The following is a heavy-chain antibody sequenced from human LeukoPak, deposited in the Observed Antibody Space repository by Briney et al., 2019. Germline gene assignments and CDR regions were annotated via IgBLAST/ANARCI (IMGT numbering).Heavy chain of an antibody. Sequence: GGSLRLSCAASGFIFGDYGMNWVRQAPGKGLEWVSGIGGRGGRTYYADSVQGRFTISRDNSNNTVGLQMNSLRAEDTAIYYCAKGRIAVAPYYGMDVWGRGTTVSVSS. D-gene: IGHD6-19*01. V-gene: IGHV3-23*01. J-gene: IGHJ6*02. CDR1: GFIFGDYG. CDR3: AKGRIAVAPYYGMDV. CDR2: IGGRGGRT.